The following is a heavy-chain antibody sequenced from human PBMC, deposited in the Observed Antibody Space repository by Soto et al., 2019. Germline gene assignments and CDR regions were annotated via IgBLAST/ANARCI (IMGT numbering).Heavy chain of an antibody. CDR1: GGSFSGYY. Sequence: SETLSLTCAVYGGSFSGYYWSWIRQPPGKGLEWIGEINHSGSTNYNPSLKSRVTISVDTSKNQFSLKLSSVTAADTAVYYCARALCYDYVWACRGYFDYWGQGTLVTVSS. CDR2: INHSGST. D-gene: IGHD3-16*01. J-gene: IGHJ4*02. V-gene: IGHV4-34*01. CDR3: ARALCYDYVWACRGYFDY.